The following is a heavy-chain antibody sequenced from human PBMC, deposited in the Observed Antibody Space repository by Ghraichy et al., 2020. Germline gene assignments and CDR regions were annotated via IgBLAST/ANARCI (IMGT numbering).Heavy chain of an antibody. Sequence: GGSLRLSCAASGFIFSSYEMNWVRQAPGKGLEWISYISYSGSSKFYADSVKGRFTISRDNAKNSLYLQMNSLRVEDTAVYYCARDGPDSDGYTYFQHWGQGTLVTVSS. CDR2: ISYSGSSK. CDR3: ARDGPDSDGYTYFQH. D-gene: IGHD3-22*01. J-gene: IGHJ1*01. V-gene: IGHV3-48*03. CDR1: GFIFSSYE.